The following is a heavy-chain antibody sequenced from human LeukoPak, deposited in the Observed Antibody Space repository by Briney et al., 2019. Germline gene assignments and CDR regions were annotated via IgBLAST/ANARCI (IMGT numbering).Heavy chain of an antibody. CDR2: ISAYNGNT. Sequence: GASVKVSCKASGYTFTSYGISWVRQAPGQGLEWMGWISAYNGNTNYAQKPQGRVTMTTDTSTSTAYMELRSLRSDDTAVYYCAREHRVGYSSGWYRAGHAFDIWGQGTMVTVSS. CDR1: GYTFTSYG. V-gene: IGHV1-18*01. J-gene: IGHJ3*02. CDR3: AREHRVGYSSGWYRAGHAFDI. D-gene: IGHD6-19*01.